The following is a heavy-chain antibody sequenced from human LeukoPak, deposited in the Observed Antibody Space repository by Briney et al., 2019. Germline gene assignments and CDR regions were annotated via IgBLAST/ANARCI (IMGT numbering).Heavy chain of an antibody. CDR3: ARDLAIAAPRDY. J-gene: IGHJ4*02. CDR1: GFTFSDFG. D-gene: IGHD6-6*01. CDR2: ISSSSSYI. V-gene: IGHV3-21*01. Sequence: PGRSLRLSCTASGFTFSDFGLHWVRQAPGKGLEWVSSISSSSSYIYYADSVKGRFTISRDNAKNSLYLQMNSLRAEDTAVYYCARDLAIAAPRDYWGQGTLVTVSS.